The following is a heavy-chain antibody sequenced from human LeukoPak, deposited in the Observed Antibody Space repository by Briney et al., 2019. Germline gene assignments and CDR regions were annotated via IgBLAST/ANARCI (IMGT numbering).Heavy chain of an antibody. V-gene: IGHV1-2*02. CDR1: GYTFTGYY. CDR3: ARMYYYDSSVDY. Sequence: ASVKVSCKASGYTFTGYYMHWVRQAPGQGLEWMGWINPNSGGTNYAQKFQGRVTMTRDTSTSTAYMEPRSLRSDDTAVYYCARMYYYDSSVDYWGQGTLVTVSS. D-gene: IGHD3-22*01. CDR2: INPNSGGT. J-gene: IGHJ4*02.